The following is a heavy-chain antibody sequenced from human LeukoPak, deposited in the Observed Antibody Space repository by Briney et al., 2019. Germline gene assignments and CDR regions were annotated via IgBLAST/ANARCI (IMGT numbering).Heavy chain of an antibody. CDR2: ISGSGGST. CDR1: GFTVSSYA. J-gene: IGHJ4*02. Sequence: GGSLRLSCAASGFTVSSYAMSWVRQAPGKGLEWVSAISGSGGSTYYADSVKGRFTISRDNSKNTLYLKMNSLIAEDTAVYYCAKVGLTGTTGVTVNYWGQGTLVTVSS. V-gene: IGHV3-23*01. D-gene: IGHD1-7*01. CDR3: AKVGLTGTTGVTVNY.